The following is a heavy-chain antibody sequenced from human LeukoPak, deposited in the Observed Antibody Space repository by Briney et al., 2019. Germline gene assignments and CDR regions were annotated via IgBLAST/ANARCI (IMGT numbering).Heavy chain of an antibody. CDR2: ISGDGGTA. V-gene: IGHV3-43*02. D-gene: IGHD1-14*01. Sequence: GGFLRLSCAASGFNFDAHAMNWVRQAPGKPLEWVSLISGDGGTALYADSVKGRFTISRDNSRNSLYLQMQSLRTEDTALYYCAKRSGSPHNFDYWGRGTLVTVSS. CDR1: GFNFDAHA. J-gene: IGHJ4*02. CDR3: AKRSGSPHNFDY.